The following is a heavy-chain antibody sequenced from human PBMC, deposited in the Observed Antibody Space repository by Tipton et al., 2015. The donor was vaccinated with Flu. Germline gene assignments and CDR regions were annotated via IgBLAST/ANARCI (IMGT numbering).Heavy chain of an antibody. Sequence: TLSLTCTVSGGSISSYYWSWIRQPPGKGLEWIGYIYYSGSTNYNPSLKSRVTISVDTSKNQFSLKLSPVTAADTAVYYCARRYSSGWYYYFDYWGQGTLVTVSS. CDR1: GGSISSYY. J-gene: IGHJ4*02. CDR3: ARRYSSGWYYYFDY. D-gene: IGHD6-19*01. CDR2: IYYSGST. V-gene: IGHV4-59*01.